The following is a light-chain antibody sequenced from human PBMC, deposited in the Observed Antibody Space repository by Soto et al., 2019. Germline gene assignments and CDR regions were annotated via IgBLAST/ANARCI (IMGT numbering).Light chain of an antibody. CDR3: SSYTSSNTRV. CDR1: SSDVGGYNY. V-gene: IGLV2-14*01. Sequence: ALTQPASVSGSPGQSITISCTGTSSDVGGYNYVSWYQQDPGKAPKLMIYEVSNRPSGVSNRFSGSKSGNTASLTISGLQAEDEADYYCSSYTSSNTRVLGTGTKVTVL. CDR2: EVS. J-gene: IGLJ1*01.